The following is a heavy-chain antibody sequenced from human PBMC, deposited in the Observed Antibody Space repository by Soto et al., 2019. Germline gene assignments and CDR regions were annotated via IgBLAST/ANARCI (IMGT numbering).Heavy chain of an antibody. D-gene: IGHD3-9*01. CDR1: GGSISSYY. Sequence: SETLSLTCTVSGGSISSYYWSWIRQPPGKGLEWIGYIYYSGSTNYNPSLKSRVTISVDTSKNQFSLKLSSVTAADTAVYYCARHRHFDWLFNNWFDPWGQGTLVTVSS. CDR3: ARHRHFDWLFNNWFDP. J-gene: IGHJ5*02. CDR2: IYYSGST. V-gene: IGHV4-59*08.